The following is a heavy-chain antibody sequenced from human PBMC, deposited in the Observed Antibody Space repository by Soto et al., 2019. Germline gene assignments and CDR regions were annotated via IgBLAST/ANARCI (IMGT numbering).Heavy chain of an antibody. V-gene: IGHV3-23*01. CDR1: GFTFSSYA. Sequence: EVQLLESGGGLVQPGGSLRLSCAASGFTFSSYAMSWFRQAPGKGLEWVSAISGSGGSTYYADSVKGRFTISRDNSKNTLYLQMNSLRAEYTAVYHCAAPAGMGHWNEVGAFDIGGQGTMVTVSS. D-gene: IGHD1-1*01. CDR3: AAPAGMGHWNEVGAFDI. J-gene: IGHJ3*02. CDR2: ISGSGGST.